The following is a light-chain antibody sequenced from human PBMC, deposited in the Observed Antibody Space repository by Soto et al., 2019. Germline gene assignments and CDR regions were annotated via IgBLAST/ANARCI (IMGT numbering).Light chain of an antibody. Sequence: EIVLTQSPGTLSLSPGERATLSCRASQSVSSSYLAWYQQHPGQAPRLLIYGASSRATGIPDRFSGSGSGTDFTLTISRLEPEDFAVYYCQQYGSSPLTFGGGTKVEIK. CDR2: GAS. V-gene: IGKV3-20*01. J-gene: IGKJ4*01. CDR1: QSVSSSY. CDR3: QQYGSSPLT.